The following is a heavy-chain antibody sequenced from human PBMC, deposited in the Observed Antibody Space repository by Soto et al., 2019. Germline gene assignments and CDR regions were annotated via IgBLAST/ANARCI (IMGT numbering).Heavy chain of an antibody. D-gene: IGHD6-19*01. CDR1: GFSFVNYA. J-gene: IGHJ4*02. V-gene: IGHV3-23*01. Sequence: GGSLRLSCAASGFSFVNYAMNWVRQAPGKGLEWVSGLSGSGTSTYYADSVKGRFTISRDNSRDTLFLQMNSLTADDTAVYYCAKATTNGGWFNPFDAWGQGAMVTVS. CDR2: LSGSGTST. CDR3: AKATTNGGWFNPFDA.